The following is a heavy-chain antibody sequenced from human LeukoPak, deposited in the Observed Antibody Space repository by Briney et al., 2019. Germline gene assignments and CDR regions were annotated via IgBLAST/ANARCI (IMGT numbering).Heavy chain of an antibody. Sequence: PGRSLRLSCAASGFNFSTYGMHWVRQAPGKGLEWVGVIWYDGSNKVYADSVKGRITISRDNSKNMLFLQMNNLRAEDTAVYYCARDLNGFDYWGQGTLVTVSS. V-gene: IGHV3-33*01. J-gene: IGHJ4*02. CDR3: ARDLNGFDY. CDR2: IWYDGSNK. CDR1: GFNFSTYG.